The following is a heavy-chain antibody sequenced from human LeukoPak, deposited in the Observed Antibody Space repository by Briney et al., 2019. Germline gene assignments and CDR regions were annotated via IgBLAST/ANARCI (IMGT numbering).Heavy chain of an antibody. Sequence: GGSLRLSCVTSGFSFSNNYMSWIRQAPGKGLEWVSYISSSGSTIYYADSVKGRFTISRDNAKNSLYLQMNSLRAEDTAVYYCARGYYDFWSGHVDYWGQGTLVTVSS. CDR3: ARGYYDFWSGHVDY. V-gene: IGHV3-11*01. CDR1: GFSFSNNY. CDR2: ISSSGSTI. D-gene: IGHD3-3*01. J-gene: IGHJ4*02.